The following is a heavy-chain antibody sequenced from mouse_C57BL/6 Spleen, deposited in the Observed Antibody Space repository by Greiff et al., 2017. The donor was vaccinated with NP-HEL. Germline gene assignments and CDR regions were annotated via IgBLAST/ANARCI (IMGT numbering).Heavy chain of an antibody. CDR2: IHPNSGST. Sequence: VQLQQSGAELVKPGASVKLSCKASGYTFTSYWMHWVKQRPGQGLEWIGMIHPNSGSTNYNEKFKSKATLTVDKSSSTAYMQLSSLTSEDSAVYYRERRSSGYYAMDYWGQGTSVTVSS. CDR3: ERRSSGYYAMDY. J-gene: IGHJ4*01. D-gene: IGHD3-2*02. V-gene: IGHV1-64*01. CDR1: GYTFTSYW.